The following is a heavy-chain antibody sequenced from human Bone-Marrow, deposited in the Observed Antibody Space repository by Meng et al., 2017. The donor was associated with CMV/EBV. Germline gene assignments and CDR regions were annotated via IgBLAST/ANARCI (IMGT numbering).Heavy chain of an antibody. Sequence: GESLKISWAASGFTFNNYWMTWVRQAPGKGLEWVANIKQDGSEKNYVDSVKGRFTISRDNDKNSLYLQMDSLGAEDTAVYYCARGDSSGYWDYFDYWGQGTLVTVSS. CDR3: ARGDSSGYWDYFDY. D-gene: IGHD3-22*01. J-gene: IGHJ4*02. CDR1: GFTFNNYW. CDR2: IKQDGSEK. V-gene: IGHV3-7*01.